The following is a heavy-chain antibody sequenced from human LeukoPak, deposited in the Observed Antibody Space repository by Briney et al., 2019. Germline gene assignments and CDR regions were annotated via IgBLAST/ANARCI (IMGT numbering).Heavy chain of an antibody. V-gene: IGHV3-21*04. J-gene: IGHJ4*02. CDR2: ISTSRSYI. CDR3: AKFAQRYCSGGSCHPFDY. Sequence: SGGSLRLSCAASGFTFRSYSMNWVRQAPGKGLEWVSYISTSRSYIYYADSVNGRFTISRDNFKNTLYLQMNSLRAEDTAAYYCAKFAQRYCSGGSCHPFDYWGQGTLVTVSS. D-gene: IGHD2-15*01. CDR1: GFTFRSYS.